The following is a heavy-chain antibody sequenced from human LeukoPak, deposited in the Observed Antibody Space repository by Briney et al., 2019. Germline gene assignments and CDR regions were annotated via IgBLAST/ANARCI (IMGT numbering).Heavy chain of an antibody. CDR1: GFTFSSYW. D-gene: IGHD5-24*01. Sequence: GGSLRLSCAASGFTFSSYWMSWVRQAPGKGLEWVANIKQDGSEKYYVDSVKGRFTISRDNAKNSLYLQMNSLRAEDTAVYYCARDQGVVMGKKLEWLQKSQIYFDYWGQGTLVTVSS. CDR2: IKQDGSEK. CDR3: ARDQGVVMGKKLEWLQKSQIYFDY. V-gene: IGHV3-7*01. J-gene: IGHJ4*02.